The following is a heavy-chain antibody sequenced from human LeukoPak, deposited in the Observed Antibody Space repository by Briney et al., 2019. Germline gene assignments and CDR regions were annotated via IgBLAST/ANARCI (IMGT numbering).Heavy chain of an antibody. V-gene: IGHV1-18*01. D-gene: IGHD3-22*01. CDR1: GYTFTSYG. CDR3: ARGTHPLYYYDSSGYYYPFDY. CDR2: IGAYNGNT. Sequence: ASVKVSCKASGYTFTSYGISWVRQAPGQGLEWMGWIGAYNGNTNYAQKLQGRATMTTDTSTSTAYMELRSLRSDDTAVYYCARGTHPLYYYDSSGYYYPFDYWGQGTLVTVSS. J-gene: IGHJ4*02.